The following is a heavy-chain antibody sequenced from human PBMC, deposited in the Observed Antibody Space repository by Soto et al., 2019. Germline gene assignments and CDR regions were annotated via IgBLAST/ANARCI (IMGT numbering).Heavy chain of an antibody. CDR1: GFTVNSNC. Sequence: PGGSLRLSCAASGFTVNSNCMSWVRQAPWKGPEWISVIYSGDVTDYADSVKGRFSISRDNSKNTLYLQMNSLRAEDTAVYYCARGQESDHAYFDYSGQRTLVPVCS. CDR2: IYSGDVT. J-gene: IGHJ4*02. CDR3: ARGQESDHAYFDY. V-gene: IGHV3-53*01.